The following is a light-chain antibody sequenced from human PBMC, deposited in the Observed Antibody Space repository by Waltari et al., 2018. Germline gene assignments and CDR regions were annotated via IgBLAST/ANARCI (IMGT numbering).Light chain of an antibody. CDR3: QQYHNYPF. CDR1: QGISSY. J-gene: IGKJ4*01. V-gene: IGKV1-8*01. CDR2: GAS. Sequence: AIRITQSPSSLSASTGDRVTITCQASQGISSYLAWYQQKPGKAPKLLSYGASTLQSGVPSRFSGSGSGTDFTLTISCLQSEDFATYYCQQYHNYPFFGGGTRVEIK.